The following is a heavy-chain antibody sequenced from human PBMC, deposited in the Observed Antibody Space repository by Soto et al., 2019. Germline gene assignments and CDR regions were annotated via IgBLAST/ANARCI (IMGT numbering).Heavy chain of an antibody. Sequence: PSETLSLTCTVSGGSISRGDSYWSWIRQHPGGGLEWIGYIYSSGSTSYNPSLRSRVVISVDTSDNQFSLNLNSVTAADTAVYYCARIYRLHYPGSFDFRGRGIMVTVSS. CDR2: IYSSGST. J-gene: IGHJ4*02. V-gene: IGHV4-31*03. D-gene: IGHD3-16*02. CDR3: ARIYRLHYPGSFDF. CDR1: GGSISRGDSY.